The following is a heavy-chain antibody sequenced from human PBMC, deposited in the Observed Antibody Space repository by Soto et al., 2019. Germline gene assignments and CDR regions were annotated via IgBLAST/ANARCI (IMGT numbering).Heavy chain of an antibody. V-gene: IGHV1-24*01. CDR1: GYTLTELS. CDR3: ATSLRENGNAFDI. CDR2: FDPEDGET. Sequence: GASVKVSCKVSGYTLTELSMHWVRQAPGKGLEWMGGFDPEDGETMYAQKFQGRVTMTEDTSTDTAYMELSSLRSEDTAVYYCATSLRENGNAFDIWGQGTMVTVSS. J-gene: IGHJ3*02.